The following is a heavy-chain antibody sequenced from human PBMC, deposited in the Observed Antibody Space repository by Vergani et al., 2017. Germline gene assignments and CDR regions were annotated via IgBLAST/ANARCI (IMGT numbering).Heavy chain of an antibody. J-gene: IGHJ4*02. Sequence: EVQLLQSGGGVIQPGGSVRLSCAASGFTFSACPMTWVRQAPGKGLEWVSAISARYPSTYYADSVKGRFTISRDNSKNMLYLQMNSLRAEDTAVYYCARHREYQPPPEDFDYWGQGTLVTVSS. CDR3: ARHREYQPPPEDFDY. CDR2: ISARYPST. D-gene: IGHD2-2*01. CDR1: GFTFSACP. V-gene: IGHV3-23*01.